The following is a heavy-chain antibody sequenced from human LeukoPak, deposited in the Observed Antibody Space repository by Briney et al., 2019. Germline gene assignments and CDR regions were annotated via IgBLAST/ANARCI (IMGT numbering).Heavy chain of an antibody. CDR2: INHSGST. D-gene: IGHD5-12*01. J-gene: IGHJ4*02. V-gene: IGHV4-34*01. CDR1: GGSFSGYY. CDR3: ARWYSGYDPKALDY. Sequence: PSETLSLTCAVYGGSFSGYYWSWIRQPPGKGLEWIGEINHSGSTNYNPSLKSRVTISVDTSKNQFSLKLSSVTAADTAVYYCARWYSGYDPKALDYWGQGTLVTVSS.